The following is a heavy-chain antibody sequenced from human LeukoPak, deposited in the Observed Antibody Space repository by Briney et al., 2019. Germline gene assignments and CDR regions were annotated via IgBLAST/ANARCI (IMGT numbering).Heavy chain of an antibody. V-gene: IGHV3-23*01. J-gene: IGHJ4*02. D-gene: IGHD3-22*01. Sequence: GGSLRLSCAASGFTFSSYAMSWVRQAPGKGLEWVSAISGSDGSTHYADSVKGRFTISRDDSKNTLYLQMNSLRAEDTAVYYCAKGISPMISLLYFDYWGQGTLVTVSS. CDR2: ISGSDGST. CDR1: GFTFSSYA. CDR3: AKGISPMISLLYFDY.